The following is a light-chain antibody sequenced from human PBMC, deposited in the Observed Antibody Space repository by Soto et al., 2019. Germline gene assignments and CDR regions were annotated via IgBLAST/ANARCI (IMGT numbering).Light chain of an antibody. CDR2: DVI. CDR1: NSDVGGYNY. V-gene: IGLV2-14*01. J-gene: IGLJ1*01. CDR3: GSYRTNSPHV. Sequence: QSALTQPASVSGSPGQSITISCTGTNSDVGGYNYVSWYQQYPGEAPKLMIYDVINRPSGVSNRRSGSKSGNTASLAISGLQTGDEADYYCGSYRTNSPHVFGTGTKLTV.